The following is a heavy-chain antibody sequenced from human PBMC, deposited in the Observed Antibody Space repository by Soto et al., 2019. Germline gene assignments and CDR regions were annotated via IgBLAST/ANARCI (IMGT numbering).Heavy chain of an antibody. CDR1: GFTFSSYE. CDR2: ISSSGSTI. D-gene: IGHD2-21*01. V-gene: IGHV3-48*03. J-gene: IGHJ6*02. CDR3: ARGMWLSGGMDV. Sequence: PVGSLRLSCAASGFTFSSYEMNWVRQAPGKGLEWVSYISSSGSTIYYADSVKGRFTISRDNAKNSLYLQMNSLRAEDTAVYYCARGMWLSGGMDVWGQGTTVTVSS.